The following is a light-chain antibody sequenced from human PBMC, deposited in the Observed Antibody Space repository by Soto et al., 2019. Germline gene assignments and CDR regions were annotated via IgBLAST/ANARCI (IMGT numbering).Light chain of an antibody. Sequence: EIVLTQSPGTLSLSPGERATLSCRASQSVSDMYLAWYQQKPGQAPRLLIYASNRATGIPDRFSGSWSGTDFTLTISRLEPDDFAVYYCQHYGTSALFGPGTKVEIK. CDR2: AS. J-gene: IGKJ3*01. V-gene: IGKV3-20*01. CDR3: QHYGTSAL. CDR1: QSVSDMY.